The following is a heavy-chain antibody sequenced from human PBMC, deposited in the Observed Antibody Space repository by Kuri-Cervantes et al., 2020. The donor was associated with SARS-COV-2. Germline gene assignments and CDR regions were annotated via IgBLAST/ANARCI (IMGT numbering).Heavy chain of an antibody. CDR3: AKARYRSFSNSISDY. V-gene: IGHV3-30*18. J-gene: IGHJ4*02. CDR2: ISYDGSNK. CDR1: GFTFSSYG. D-gene: IGHD3-3*02. Sequence: GESLKISCAASGFTFSSYGMHWVRQAPGKGLEWVAVISYDGSNKYYADSVKGRFTISRDNSKNTLYLQMNSLRAEDTAVYYSAKARYRSFSNSISDYWGQGTLVTVSS.